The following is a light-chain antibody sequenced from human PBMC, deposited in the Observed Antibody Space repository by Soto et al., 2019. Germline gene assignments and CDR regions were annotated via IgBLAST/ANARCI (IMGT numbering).Light chain of an antibody. CDR1: QSVSSNY. V-gene: IGKV3D-20*02. CDR2: AAS. CDR3: QQRSNFFT. Sequence: IVLTQSPGTLSLSPGERATLSCRAGQSVSSNYLAWYQQKPGQAPRLLIYAASSRATGIPDRFSGSGSGTDFTLTIDGLEPEDFAVYYCQQRSNFFTFGPGTKVDIK. J-gene: IGKJ3*01.